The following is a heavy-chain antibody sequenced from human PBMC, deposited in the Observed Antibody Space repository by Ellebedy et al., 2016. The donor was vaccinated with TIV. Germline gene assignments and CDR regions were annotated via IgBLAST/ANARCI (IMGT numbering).Heavy chain of an antibody. CDR1: GFTFSSYA. V-gene: IGHV3-9*01. J-gene: IGHJ3*02. Sequence: SLKISXAASGFTFSSYAMSWVRQAPGKGLEWVSGISWNSGSIGYADSVKGRFTISRDNAKNSLYLQMNSLRAEDTAVYYCASDRLRGAFDIWGQGTMVTVSS. CDR3: ASDRLRGAFDI. CDR2: ISWNSGSI. D-gene: IGHD4-17*01.